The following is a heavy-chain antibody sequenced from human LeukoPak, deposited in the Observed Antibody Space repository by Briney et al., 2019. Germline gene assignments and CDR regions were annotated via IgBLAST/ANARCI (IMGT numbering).Heavy chain of an antibody. CDR2: INPNSGGT. V-gene: IGHV1-2*02. Sequence: ASVKVSCKASGYTFTGYYMHWVRQAPGQGLEWMGWINPNSGGTNYAQKFQGRVTMTRDTSISTAYMELSRLRSDDTAVYYCARKAVAGSLFDYWGQGTLVTVSS. CDR1: GYTFTGYY. CDR3: ARKAVAGSLFDY. D-gene: IGHD6-19*01. J-gene: IGHJ4*02.